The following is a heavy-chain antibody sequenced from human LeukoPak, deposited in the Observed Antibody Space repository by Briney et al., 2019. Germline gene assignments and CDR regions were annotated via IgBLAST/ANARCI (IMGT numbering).Heavy chain of an antibody. CDR2: ISWNSGSI. CDR3: AKDMGSGSYCLDY. CDR1: GFTFDDYA. V-gene: IGHV3-9*01. J-gene: IGHJ4*02. D-gene: IGHD1-26*01. Sequence: PGGSLRLSCAASGFTFDDYAMHWVRQAPGKGLEWVSGISWNSGSIGYADSVKGRFTISRDNAKNSLYLQMNSLRAEDTALYYCAKDMGSGSYCLDYWGQGTLVTVSS.